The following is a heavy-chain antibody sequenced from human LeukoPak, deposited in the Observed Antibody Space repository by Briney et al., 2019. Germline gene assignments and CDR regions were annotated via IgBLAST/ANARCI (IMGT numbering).Heavy chain of an antibody. Sequence: QPGGSLRLSCAASGFTFSSYWMSWVRQAPGKGLEWVANIKQDGSEKYYVDSVKGRFTISRDNAKNSLYLQMNSLRAEDTAVYYCARGSFLITFGGSIGWGQGTLVTVSS. D-gene: IGHD3-16*02. CDR3: ARGSFLITFGGSIG. V-gene: IGHV3-7*04. CDR2: IKQDGSEK. J-gene: IGHJ4*02. CDR1: GFTFSSYW.